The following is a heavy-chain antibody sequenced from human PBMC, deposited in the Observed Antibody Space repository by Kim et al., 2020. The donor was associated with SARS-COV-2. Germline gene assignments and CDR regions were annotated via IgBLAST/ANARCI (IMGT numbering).Heavy chain of an antibody. J-gene: IGHJ4*02. CDR2: IYSDGST. CDR3: ARDRGDYDILTGSPGYDY. CDR1: GFTVSSNY. D-gene: IGHD3-9*01. Sequence: GGSLRLSCVVSGFTVSSNYMTWVRQAPGKGLEWVSVIYSDGSTYYADSVKGRFTISRDNSKNTLYLKMNSLRAEDTAVYYCARDRGDYDILTGSPGYDYWGQGTLVTVSS. V-gene: IGHV3-66*01.